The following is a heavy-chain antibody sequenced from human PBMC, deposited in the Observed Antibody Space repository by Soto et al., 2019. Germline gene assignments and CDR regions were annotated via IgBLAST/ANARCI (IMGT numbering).Heavy chain of an antibody. J-gene: IGHJ4*02. V-gene: IGHV1-18*01. Sequence: ASVKVSCKASGYTFTTYGISWVRQAPGQGLEWKGWISTNNSNTKYAEKLQGRVTMTTETSTSTAYMELRSLTSDDTSVYYCAREYCSSTSCYGPDYWGQGTLVTVSS. CDR2: ISTNNSNT. D-gene: IGHD2-2*01. CDR1: GYTFTTYG. CDR3: AREYCSSTSCYGPDY.